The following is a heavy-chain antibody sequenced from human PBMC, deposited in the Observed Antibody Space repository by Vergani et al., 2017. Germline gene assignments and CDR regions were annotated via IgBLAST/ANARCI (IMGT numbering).Heavy chain of an antibody. D-gene: IGHD2-15*01. CDR1: GGSFSGYY. Sequence: QVQLQQWGAGLLKPSETLSLTCAVYGGSFSGYYWSWIRQPPGKGLEWIGEINHSGSTNYNPSLKSRVTISVDTSKNQFSLKLSSVPAADTAVYYCARGRGRRYCSGGSCYSGYYYYMDVWGKGTTVTVSS. CDR2: INHSGST. V-gene: IGHV4-34*01. J-gene: IGHJ6*03. CDR3: ARGRGRRYCSGGSCYSGYYYYMDV.